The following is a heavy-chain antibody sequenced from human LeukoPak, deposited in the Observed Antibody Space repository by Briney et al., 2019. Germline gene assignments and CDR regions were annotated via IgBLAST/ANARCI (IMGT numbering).Heavy chain of an antibody. Sequence: ASVKVSCKASGYTFTSYGTNWVRQAPGQGLEWMGWISGYNGNTNYAQKLQGRVTMTTDTSTTTVYMELSSLRSEDTAVYYCARFLGGVHYFDYWGQGTLVTVSS. CDR2: ISGYNGNT. CDR1: GYTFTSYG. V-gene: IGHV1-18*01. D-gene: IGHD3-16*01. CDR3: ARFLGGVHYFDY. J-gene: IGHJ4*02.